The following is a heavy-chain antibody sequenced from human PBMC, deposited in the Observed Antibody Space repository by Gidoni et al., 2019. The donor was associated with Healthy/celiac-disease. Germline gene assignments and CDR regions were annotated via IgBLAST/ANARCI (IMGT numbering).Heavy chain of an antibody. D-gene: IGHD3-22*01. CDR3: ARLGLRDSSGYPHLDY. J-gene: IGHJ4*02. CDR2: IYYSGST. Sequence: QLQLPESGPGLVKPSETLSLPCTVSGGSLSRSSYYWGWIRPPPGTGLEWMGSIYYSGSTYYNPSLKRRVTISVDTSKNQFSLKLSSVTAADTAVYYCARLGLRDSSGYPHLDYWGQGTLVTVSS. CDR1: GGSLSRSSYY. V-gene: IGHV4-39*01.